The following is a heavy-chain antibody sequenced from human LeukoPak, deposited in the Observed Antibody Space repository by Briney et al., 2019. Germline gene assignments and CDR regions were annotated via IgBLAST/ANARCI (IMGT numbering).Heavy chain of an antibody. V-gene: IGHV3-66*01. CDR2: IYSGGNT. D-gene: IGHD1-1*01. J-gene: IGHJ3*02. Sequence: HAGRSLRLSCAASGFTFSSYAMHWVRQAPGKGLEWVSVIYSGGNTYYADSVKGRFTISRDNSKNTLYLQLNSLRAEDTAVYYCSRRIPTTWACDIWGQGTMVTVSS. CDR1: GFTFSSYA. CDR3: SRRIPTTWACDI.